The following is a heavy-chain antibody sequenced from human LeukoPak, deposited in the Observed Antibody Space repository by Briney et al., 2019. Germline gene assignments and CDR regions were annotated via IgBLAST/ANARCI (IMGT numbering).Heavy chain of an antibody. CDR1: GGSISSYY. CDR3: ARAVEVYAAVDY. Sequence: SETLSLTCTVSGGSISSYYWSWIRQPPGKGLEWIGYIYYSGSTNYNPSLKGRVTISVDTSKNQFSLKLSSVTAADTAVYYCARAVEVYAAVDYWGQGTLVTVSS. D-gene: IGHD2-8*01. V-gene: IGHV4-59*01. CDR2: IYYSGST. J-gene: IGHJ4*02.